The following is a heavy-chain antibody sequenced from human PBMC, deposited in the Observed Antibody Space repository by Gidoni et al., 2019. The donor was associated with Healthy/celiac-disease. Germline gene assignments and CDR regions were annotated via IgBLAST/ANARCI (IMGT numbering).Heavy chain of an antibody. V-gene: IGHV3-23*04. J-gene: IGHJ4*02. CDR3: AKDRDIDDYGDSNDY. D-gene: IGHD4-17*01. Sequence: EVQLVEAGGGLVQPGGSLGLSCAAPGFTFGRYAMSWVRQAPGKGLEWVSAISGSGGSTYYADSVKGRFTISRDNSKNTLYLQMNSLRAEDTAVYYCAKDRDIDDYGDSNDYWGQGTLVTVSS. CDR1: GFTFGRYA. CDR2: ISGSGGST.